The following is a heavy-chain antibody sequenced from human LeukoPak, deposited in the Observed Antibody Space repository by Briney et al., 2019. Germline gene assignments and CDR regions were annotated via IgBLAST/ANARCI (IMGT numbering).Heavy chain of an antibody. CDR3: ARERAPLPNRFFDY. CDR1: GFTFSTYA. J-gene: IGHJ4*02. D-gene: IGHD1-14*01. Sequence: GGSLRLSCSASGFTFSTYAMHWVRQAPGKGLEYVSSISSNGGDTYYTDSVKGRFTISRDNSKNTLYLQMSSLRAEDTAVYYCARERAPLPNRFFDYWGQGTLVTVSS. CDR2: ISSNGGDT. V-gene: IGHV3-64D*06.